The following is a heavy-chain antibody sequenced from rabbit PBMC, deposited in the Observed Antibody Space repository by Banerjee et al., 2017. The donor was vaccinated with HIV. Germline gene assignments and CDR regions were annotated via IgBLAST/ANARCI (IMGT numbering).Heavy chain of an antibody. Sequence: QQQLEESGGDLVKPEGSLTLTCKASGFDLSSYYYMCWVRQAPGKGLEVVACIITSSGSTWYASWVNGRFTISKSTSLNTVTLQMTSLTAADTATYFCARDGAGYAGYGYARLWGQGTLVTVS. CDR2: IITSSGST. CDR3: ARDGAGYAGYGYARL. J-gene: IGHJ3*01. CDR1: GFDLSSYYY. V-gene: IGHV1S43*01. D-gene: IGHD6-1*01.